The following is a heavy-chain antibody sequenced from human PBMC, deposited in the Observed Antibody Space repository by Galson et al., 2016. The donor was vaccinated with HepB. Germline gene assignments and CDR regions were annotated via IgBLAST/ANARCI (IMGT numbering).Heavy chain of an antibody. Sequence: PALVKPTQTLTLTCTFSGFSLTTSGVGVGWIRQPPGRALEWLTLIFWDDDKRYTPSLKSRLTIAKDTSKNQVVLRMANVDPVDTATYYCANFYYGMDVWGQGTTVTVSS. CDR1: GFSLTTSGVG. CDR3: ANFYYGMDV. V-gene: IGHV2-5*02. J-gene: IGHJ6*02. CDR2: IFWDDDK.